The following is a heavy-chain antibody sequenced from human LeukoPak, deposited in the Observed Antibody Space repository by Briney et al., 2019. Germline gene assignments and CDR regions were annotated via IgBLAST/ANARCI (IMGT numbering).Heavy chain of an antibody. D-gene: IGHD1-26*01. V-gene: IGHV3-48*02. CDR2: ISSSSSTI. Sequence: GGSLRLSCAASGFTFSSYSMNWVRQAPGKGLEWVSYISSSSSTIYYADSVKGRFTISRDNAKNSLYLQMSSLRDEDTAVYYCAKYTVGANFDYWGQGTLVTVSS. CDR3: AKYTVGANFDY. CDR1: GFTFSSYS. J-gene: IGHJ4*02.